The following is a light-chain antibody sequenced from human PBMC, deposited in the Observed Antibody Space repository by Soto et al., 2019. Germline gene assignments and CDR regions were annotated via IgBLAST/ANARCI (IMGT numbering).Light chain of an antibody. CDR3: QQYNNWPRAT. J-gene: IGKJ4*01. CDR1: QSISSN. V-gene: IGKV3-15*01. CDR2: RTS. Sequence: EIVLTQSPATLSLSPGERATLSCRASQSISSNLAWYQQKPGQAPRLLMFRTSSRATGFPARFSGSGSGTEFNLTISSLQSEDFGAYYCQQYNNWPRATFGGGTKVDIK.